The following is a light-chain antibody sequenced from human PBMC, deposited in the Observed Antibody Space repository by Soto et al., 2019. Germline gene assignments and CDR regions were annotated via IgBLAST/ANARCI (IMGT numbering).Light chain of an antibody. CDR2: EVS. Sequence: QSALTQPASVSGSPGQSITISCTGTSSDVGGYNYVSWYQQHPGKAPKLMIYEVSDRPSGVSNRFSGSKSGNTASPTISGLQAEDEADYYCSSYTITSTYVFGTGTKLPVL. CDR3: SSYTITSTYV. J-gene: IGLJ1*01. V-gene: IGLV2-14*01. CDR1: SSDVGGYNY.